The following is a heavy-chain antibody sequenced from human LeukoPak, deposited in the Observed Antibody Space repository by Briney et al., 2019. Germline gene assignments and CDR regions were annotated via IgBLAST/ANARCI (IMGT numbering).Heavy chain of an antibody. Sequence: ASVKVSCKASGYTFTSYGISWVRQAPGQGLEWMGWISAYNGNTNYAQKLQGRVTMTTDTSTSTAYMELRSLRSDDTAVYYCAGDPLWGSGGYFRDYWGQGTLVTVS. CDR2: ISAYNGNT. CDR3: AGDPLWGSGGYFRDY. D-gene: IGHD1-26*01. J-gene: IGHJ4*02. V-gene: IGHV1-18*01. CDR1: GYTFTSYG.